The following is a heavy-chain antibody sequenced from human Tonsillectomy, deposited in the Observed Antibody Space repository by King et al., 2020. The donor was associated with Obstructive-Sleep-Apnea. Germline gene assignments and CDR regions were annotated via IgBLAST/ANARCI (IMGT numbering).Heavy chain of an antibody. CDR2: IYYSGST. D-gene: IGHD3-10*01. CDR1: GGSISSGDYY. J-gene: IGHJ6*02. CDR3: ARDPEVRGVIAYYYGMDV. Sequence: VQLQESGPGLVKPSQTLSLTCTVSGGSISSGDYYWSWIRQPPGKGLEWIGYIYYSGSTYYNPSLKSRVTISVDTAKNHFSLKLSSVTAADTAVYYCARDPEVRGVIAYYYGMDVWGQGTTVTVSS. V-gene: IGHV4-30-4*01.